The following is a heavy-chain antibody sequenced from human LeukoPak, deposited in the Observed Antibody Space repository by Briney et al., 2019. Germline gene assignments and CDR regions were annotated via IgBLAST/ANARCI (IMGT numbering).Heavy chain of an antibody. J-gene: IGHJ3*02. Sequence: SETLSLTCTVSGGSISSYYWSWIRQPPGKGLEWIGYIYYSGSTNYNPSLKSRVTISVDTSKNQFSLKLSSVTAADTAVYYCARADPQYSYGFLFAFDIWGQGTMVTVSS. V-gene: IGHV4-59*01. CDR2: IYYSGST. D-gene: IGHD5-18*01. CDR3: ARADPQYSYGFLFAFDI. CDR1: GGSISSYY.